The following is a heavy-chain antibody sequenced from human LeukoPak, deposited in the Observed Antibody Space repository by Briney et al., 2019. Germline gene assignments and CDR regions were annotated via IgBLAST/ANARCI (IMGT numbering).Heavy chain of an antibody. V-gene: IGHV4-34*01. CDR3: ASRVYAFDI. CDR2: NNHSGST. Sequence: SETLSLTCAVYGGSFGGYYWSWIRQPSGKGLEWIGENNHSGSTNYNPSLKSRVTISVDTSKNQFSLKLSSVTAADTAVYYCASRVYAFDIWGQGTMVTVSS. CDR1: GGSFGGYY. J-gene: IGHJ3*02.